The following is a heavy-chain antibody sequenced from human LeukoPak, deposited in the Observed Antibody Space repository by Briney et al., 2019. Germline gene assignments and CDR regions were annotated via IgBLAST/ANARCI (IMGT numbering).Heavy chain of an antibody. CDR1: GYTFTSYA. Sequence: ASVTVSCKASGYTFTSYAMNWVRQAPGQGLEWMGWINTNTENPAYAQGFTGRFVLSLDTSVSTAYLQINSLKAEDTAIYYCARMGYCTRATCGGAFDFWGQGTLVTVSS. D-gene: IGHD2-8*01. CDR2: INTNTENP. CDR3: ARMGYCTRATCGGAFDF. J-gene: IGHJ4*02. V-gene: IGHV7-4-1*02.